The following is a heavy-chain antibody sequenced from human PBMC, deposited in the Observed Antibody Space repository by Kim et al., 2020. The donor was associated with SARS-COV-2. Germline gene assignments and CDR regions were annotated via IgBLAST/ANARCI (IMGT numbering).Heavy chain of an antibody. J-gene: IGHJ4*02. D-gene: IGHD3-16*02. CDR3: ARPSYVWGSYRYSYFDY. Sequence: LKSRVPISVDTSKNQFSLKLSSVTAADKAVYYCARPSYVWGSYRYSYFDYWGQGTLVTVSS. V-gene: IGHV4-34*01.